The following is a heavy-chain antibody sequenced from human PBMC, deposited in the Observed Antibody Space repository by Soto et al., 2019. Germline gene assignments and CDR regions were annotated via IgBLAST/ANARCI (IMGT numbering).Heavy chain of an antibody. CDR1: GFTFSSYA. V-gene: IGHV3-23*01. CDR2: ISGSGGST. J-gene: IGHJ4*02. D-gene: IGHD6-19*01. Sequence: GGSLRLSCAASGFTFSSYAMSWVRQAPGKGLEWVSAISGSGGSTYYADSVKGRFTISRDNSKNTLYLQMNSLRAEDTAVYYCAKGAWEQWLANPYIDYWGQGTLVTVSS. CDR3: AKGAWEQWLANPYIDY.